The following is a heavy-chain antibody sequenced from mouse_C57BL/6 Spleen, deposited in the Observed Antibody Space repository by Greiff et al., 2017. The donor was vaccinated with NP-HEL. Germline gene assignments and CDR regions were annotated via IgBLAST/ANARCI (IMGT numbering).Heavy chain of an antibody. CDR3: ASSYYDYDDAMDY. Sequence: EVNLVESGGGLVQPGGSLSLSCAASGFTFTDYYMSWVRQPPGKALEWLGFIRNKANGYTTEYSASVKGRFTISRDNSQSILYLQMNALRAEDSATYYCASSYYDYDDAMDYWGQGTSVTVSS. CDR1: GFTFTDYY. CDR2: IRNKANGYTT. D-gene: IGHD2-4*01. J-gene: IGHJ4*01. V-gene: IGHV7-3*01.